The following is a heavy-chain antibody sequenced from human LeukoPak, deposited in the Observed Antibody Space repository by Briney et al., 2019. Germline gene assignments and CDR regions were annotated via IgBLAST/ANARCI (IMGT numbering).Heavy chain of an antibody. D-gene: IGHD3-22*01. Sequence: GGSLRLSCAASGFTFSSYAMSWVRQAPGKGLEWVSAISGSGGSTYYADSVKGRFTISRDNSKNTLYLQMNSLRAEDTAVYYCAKGARSSGYPAKQYFGYWGQGTLVTVSS. J-gene: IGHJ4*02. CDR2: ISGSGGST. CDR3: AKGARSSGYPAKQYFGY. V-gene: IGHV3-23*01. CDR1: GFTFSSYA.